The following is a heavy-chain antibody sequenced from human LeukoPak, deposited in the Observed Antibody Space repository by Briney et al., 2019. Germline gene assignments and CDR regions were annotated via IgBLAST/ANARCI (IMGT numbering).Heavy chain of an antibody. CDR1: GYTFTGYY. J-gene: IGHJ4*02. Sequence: ASVKVSCKASGYTFTGYYMHWVRQAPGQGLEWMGWINPNSGGTNYAQKFQGRVTMTRDTSISTAYMELSSLRSEDTAVYYCARGSWNSGYFYYWGQGTLVTVSS. V-gene: IGHV1-2*02. D-gene: IGHD2/OR15-2a*01. CDR3: ARGSWNSGYFYY. CDR2: INPNSGGT.